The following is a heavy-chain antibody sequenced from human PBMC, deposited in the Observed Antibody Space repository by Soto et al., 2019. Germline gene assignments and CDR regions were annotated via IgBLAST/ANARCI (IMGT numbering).Heavy chain of an antibody. V-gene: IGHV4-59*01. CDR1: AGSLTSYK. J-gene: IGHJ4*02. CDR2: MYSSGSS. CDR3: AREWSAFDY. D-gene: IGHD2-15*01. Sequence: SQTLSLTCTVSAGSLTSYKWSWIRQSPGKGLEWIAYMYSSGSSDYNHSLKGRVTISMDTSKNQYSLKLNSATAADTAVYYCAREWSAFDYWGQGILVTVSS.